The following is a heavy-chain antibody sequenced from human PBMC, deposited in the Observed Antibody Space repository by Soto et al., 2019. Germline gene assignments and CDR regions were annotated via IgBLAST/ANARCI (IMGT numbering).Heavy chain of an antibody. CDR1: GFTFSSYG. J-gene: IGHJ4*02. CDR3: AKDSYYDILTGPDY. V-gene: IGHV3-30*18. CDR2: ISYDGSNK. Sequence: GGSLRLFCAASGFTFSSYGMHWVRQAPGKGLEWVAVISYDGSNKYYADSVKGRFTISRDNSKNTLYLQMNSLRAEDTAVYYSAKDSYYDILTGPDYWGQGTLVTVSS. D-gene: IGHD3-9*01.